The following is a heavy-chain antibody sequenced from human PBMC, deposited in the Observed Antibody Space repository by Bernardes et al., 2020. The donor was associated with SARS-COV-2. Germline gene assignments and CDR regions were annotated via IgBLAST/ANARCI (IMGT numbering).Heavy chain of an antibody. J-gene: IGHJ4*02. CDR3: ACEGRRVVRGESRDY. CDR2: IYYSGST. Sequence: SETLSLTCTVSGGSISSSSYYWGWIRQPPGKGLEWIGSIYYSGSTYYNPSLKSRVTISVDTSKNQFSLKLSSVTAADTAVYYCACEGRRVVRGESRDYWGQGTLVTVSS. CDR1: GGSISSSSYY. V-gene: IGHV4-39*01. D-gene: IGHD3-10*01.